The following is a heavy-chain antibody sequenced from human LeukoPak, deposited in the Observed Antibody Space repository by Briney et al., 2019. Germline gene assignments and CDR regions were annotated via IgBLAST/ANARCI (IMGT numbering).Heavy chain of an antibody. V-gene: IGHV1-69*06. Sequence: SVTVSCKASGCTFSSYAFSWVRQAPGQRLEWMGGMIPIFGTANYAQKFKGRVTITADKSTSTAYMKLSTLRSEDTAVYYCARGGGYCSGGSCYWYGMDVWGKGTSVTVSS. CDR1: GCTFSSYA. CDR2: MIPIFGTA. D-gene: IGHD2-15*01. CDR3: ARGGGYCSGGSCYWYGMDV. J-gene: IGHJ6*04.